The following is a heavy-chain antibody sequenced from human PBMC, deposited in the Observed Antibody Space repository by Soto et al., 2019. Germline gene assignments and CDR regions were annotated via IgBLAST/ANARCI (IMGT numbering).Heavy chain of an antibody. Sequence: GGSLRLSCAASGFIFSNAAMHWVRQPPGEEQGLRRGLEWVSTISGSGGSTYYADSVKGRFTISVDTSKNQFSLKLSSVTAADTAVYYCMLGSGWKDFDYWGQGTLVTVSS. CDR3: MLGSGWKDFDY. J-gene: IGHJ4*02. V-gene: IGHV3-23*01. CDR2: ISGSGGST. CDR1: GFIFSNAA. D-gene: IGHD3-22*01.